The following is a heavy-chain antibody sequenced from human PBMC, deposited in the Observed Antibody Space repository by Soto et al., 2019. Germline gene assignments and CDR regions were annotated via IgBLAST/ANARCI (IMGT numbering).Heavy chain of an antibody. CDR3: ARFGAYGSH. J-gene: IGHJ4*02. Sequence: QVRLVQSGPELKKPGASVKVSCKASGYTFTSYGISWGRQAPGQGREWMGRINANNGDTDYRQKFQARITMTADASTDTVYMDLRTLPTDDTGVYYCARFGAYGSHWGQGTQITVSS. V-gene: IGHV1-18*04. CDR2: INANNGDT. D-gene: IGHD3-10*01. CDR1: GYTFTSYG.